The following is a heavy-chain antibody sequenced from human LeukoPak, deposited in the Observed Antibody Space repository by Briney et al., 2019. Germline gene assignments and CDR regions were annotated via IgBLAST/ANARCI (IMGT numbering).Heavy chain of an antibody. D-gene: IGHD3-10*01. CDR1: GASISRGGYS. V-gene: IGHV4-30-2*01. J-gene: IGHJ5*02. Sequence: PSQTLSLTCAVSGASISRGGYSWGWLRQPPGKGLEWIGYIYHSGSTYYNPSLKSRVTISVDRSKNQFSLKLSSVTAADTAVYYCARVNYGSGSYFEGTKNWFDPWGQGTLVTVSS. CDR3: ARVNYGSGSYFEGTKNWFDP. CDR2: IYHSGST.